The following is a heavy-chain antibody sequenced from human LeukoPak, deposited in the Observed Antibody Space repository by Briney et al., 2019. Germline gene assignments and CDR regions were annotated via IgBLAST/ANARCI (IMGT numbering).Heavy chain of an antibody. Sequence: GGSLRLPCAASGFTFSSYEMNWVRQAPGKGLEWVSYISSSGSTIYYADSVKGRFTISRDNAKNSLYLQMNSLRAEDTAVYYCARDGQSPDKNWGQGTLVTVSS. V-gene: IGHV3-48*03. CDR1: GFTFSSYE. CDR2: ISSSGSTI. J-gene: IGHJ4*02. D-gene: IGHD3-9*01. CDR3: ARDGQSPDKN.